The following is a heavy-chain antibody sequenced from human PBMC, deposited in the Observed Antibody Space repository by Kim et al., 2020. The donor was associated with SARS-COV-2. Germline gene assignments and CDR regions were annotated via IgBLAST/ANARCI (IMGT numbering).Heavy chain of an antibody. CDR1: GFTFSSYG. V-gene: IGHV3-33*01. Sequence: GGSLRLSCAASGFTFSSYGMHWVRQAPGKGLEWVAVIWYDGSNKYYADSVKGRFTISRDNSKNTLYLQMNSLRAEDTAVYYCARDWEVLRFLEWPTIGYWGQGTLVTVSS. D-gene: IGHD3-3*01. CDR2: IWYDGSNK. CDR3: ARDWEVLRFLEWPTIGY. J-gene: IGHJ4*02.